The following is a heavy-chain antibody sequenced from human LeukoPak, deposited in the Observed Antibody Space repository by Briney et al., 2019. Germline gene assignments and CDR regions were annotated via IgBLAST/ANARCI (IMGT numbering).Heavy chain of an antibody. CDR3: AHQGGARVVPAAIG. CDR1: GFTFSTYV. Sequence: PGGSLRLSCSVSGFTFSTYVMHWVRQAPGKGLEYVSAISSNGDNTYYADSVKGRFTISRNNSKNTLYLQMNSLRAEDTAIYYCAHQGGARVVPAAIGWGQGTLVTVSS. D-gene: IGHD2-2*01. V-gene: IGHV3-64*04. J-gene: IGHJ4*02. CDR2: ISSNGDNT.